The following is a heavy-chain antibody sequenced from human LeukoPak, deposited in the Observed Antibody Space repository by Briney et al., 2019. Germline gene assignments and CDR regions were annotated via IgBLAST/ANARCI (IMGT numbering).Heavy chain of an antibody. CDR1: GFTFSSYS. CDR2: ISGSGGST. V-gene: IGHV3-23*01. CDR3: AKDPGYQLVYCFDY. J-gene: IGHJ4*02. D-gene: IGHD5-18*01. Sequence: GGSLRLSCAASGFTFSSYSMSWVRQAPGKGLEWVSGISGSGGSTDYADSVKGRFTISRDNSKNTLYLQMNSLRVEDTAVYYCAKDPGYQLVYCFDYWGQGTLVTVSS.